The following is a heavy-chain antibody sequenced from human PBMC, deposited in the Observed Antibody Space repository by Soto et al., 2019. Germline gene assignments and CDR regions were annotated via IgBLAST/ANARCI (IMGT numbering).Heavy chain of an antibody. CDR3: ARDPGIQGLDY. Sequence: GGSLRLSCAASGFTFSSYSMNWVRQAPGKGLEWVSSISSSSYIYYADSVKGRFTISRDNAKNSLYLQMNSLRAEDTAVYYCARDPGIQGLDYWGQGTLVTVSS. J-gene: IGHJ4*02. CDR2: ISSSSYI. CDR1: GFTFSSYS. V-gene: IGHV3-21*01.